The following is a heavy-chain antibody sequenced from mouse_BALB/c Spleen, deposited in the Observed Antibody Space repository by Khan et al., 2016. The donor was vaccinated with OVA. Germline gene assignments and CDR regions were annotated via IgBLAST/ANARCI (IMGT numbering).Heavy chain of an antibody. Sequence: DVKLQESGPGLVKPSQSLSLTCTVTGYSITSDYAWNWIRQFPGNKLGWMGYISYSGSTSYNPSLKSRISITRDTSKNQFSLQLNSVTTEDTATYYGARGWDFDYWGQGTTLTVSS. J-gene: IGHJ2*01. V-gene: IGHV3-2*02. CDR2: ISYSGST. CDR1: GYSITSDYA. CDR3: ARGWDFDY.